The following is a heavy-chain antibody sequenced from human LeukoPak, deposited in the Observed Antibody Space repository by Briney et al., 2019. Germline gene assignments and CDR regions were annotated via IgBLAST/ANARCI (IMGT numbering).Heavy chain of an antibody. Sequence: SVKVSCKASGGTFSSYAISWVRQAPGQGLEWMGGIIPIFGTANYAQKFQGRVTITADKSRSTAYMELSSLRSEDTAVYYCARGDYVWGSYLGYDYWGQGTLVTVSS. D-gene: IGHD3-16*01. V-gene: IGHV1-69*06. CDR1: GGTFSSYA. CDR2: IIPIFGTA. J-gene: IGHJ4*02. CDR3: ARGDYVWGSYLGYDY.